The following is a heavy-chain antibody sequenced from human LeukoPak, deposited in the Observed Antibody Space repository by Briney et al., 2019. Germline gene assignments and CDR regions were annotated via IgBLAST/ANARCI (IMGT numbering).Heavy chain of an antibody. CDR2: IIPIFGTA. Sequence: ASVKVSCKASGGTFSSYAISWVRQAPGQGLEWMGGIIPIFGTANYAQKFQSRVTITTDESTSTAYMELSSLRSEDTAVYYCARDLVLRGYSYGGLDYWGQGTLVTVSS. J-gene: IGHJ4*02. CDR3: ARDLVLRGYSYGGLDY. CDR1: GGTFSSYA. D-gene: IGHD5-18*01. V-gene: IGHV1-69*05.